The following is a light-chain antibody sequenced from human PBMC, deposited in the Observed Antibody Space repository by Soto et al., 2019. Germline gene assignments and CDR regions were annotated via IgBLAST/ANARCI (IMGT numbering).Light chain of an antibody. Sequence: EILMTQSPATLSVSPGERATLSGRASQSVSSNLAWYQQKAGQAPRLLIYGASTRATGIPARFSGSGSGTEFTLTISSLQSEDFAVYYCQQYNDWPPVTFGGGTKVEIK. V-gene: IGKV3-15*01. CDR3: QQYNDWPPVT. CDR1: QSVSSN. J-gene: IGKJ4*01. CDR2: GAS.